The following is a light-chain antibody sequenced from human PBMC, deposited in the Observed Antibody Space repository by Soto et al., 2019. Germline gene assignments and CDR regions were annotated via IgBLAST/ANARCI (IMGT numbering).Light chain of an antibody. CDR1: QSISNH. CDR2: AAS. V-gene: IGKV1-39*01. Sequence: IQVTQSPSSLCASVDDGVIITYLASQSISNHLNWYQQKPGKAPKLLIFAASSLQSGVPSRFSGSRSGPDFTLTISSLQPEDFATYYCQQSYSSPPTFGQGTKVDIK. CDR3: QQSYSSPPT. J-gene: IGKJ1*01.